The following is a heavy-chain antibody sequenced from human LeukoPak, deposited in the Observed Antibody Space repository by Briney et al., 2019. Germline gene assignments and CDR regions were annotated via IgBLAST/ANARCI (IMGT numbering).Heavy chain of an antibody. J-gene: IGHJ4*02. V-gene: IGHV1-8*02. CDR2: MNPNSGNT. D-gene: IGHD7-27*01. Sequence: ASVKVSCKASGGTFSSYAISWVRQAPGQGLEWMGWMNPNSGNTGYAQKFQGRVTMTRNTSISTAYMELSSLRSEDTAVYYCARSFLNWGSPGYWGQGTLVTVSS. CDR3: ARSFLNWGSPGY. CDR1: GGTFSSYA.